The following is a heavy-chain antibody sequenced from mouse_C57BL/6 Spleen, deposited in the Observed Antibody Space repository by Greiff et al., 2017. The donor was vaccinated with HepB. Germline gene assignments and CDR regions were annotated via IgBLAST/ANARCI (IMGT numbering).Heavy chain of an antibody. J-gene: IGHJ4*01. Sequence: EVQLQQSGPELVKPGDSVKISCKASGYSFTGYFMNWVMQSHGKSLEWIGRINPYNGDTFYNQKFKGKATLTVDKSSSTAHMELRSLTSEDSAVYYCARGGSSMVSTRGFAMDYWGQGTSVTVSS. CDR3: ARGGSSMVSTRGFAMDY. CDR1: GYSFTGYF. D-gene: IGHD2-2*01. CDR2: INPYNGDT. V-gene: IGHV1-20*01.